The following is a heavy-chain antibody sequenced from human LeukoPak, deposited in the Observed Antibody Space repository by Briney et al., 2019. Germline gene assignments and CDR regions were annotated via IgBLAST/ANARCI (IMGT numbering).Heavy chain of an antibody. D-gene: IGHD1-26*01. CDR1: GFKFNDYA. Sequence: HSGRSLRLSCVASGFKFNDYAMHWVRQAPGKGLEWVSGLSWHSGNIGYADSVKGRFIISRDNAKNSLYLEMNSLRPEDSALYYCAKETKVGENLYYFDYWGRGTLVTVSS. V-gene: IGHV3-9*01. CDR3: AKETKVGENLYYFDY. CDR2: LSWHSGNI. J-gene: IGHJ4*02.